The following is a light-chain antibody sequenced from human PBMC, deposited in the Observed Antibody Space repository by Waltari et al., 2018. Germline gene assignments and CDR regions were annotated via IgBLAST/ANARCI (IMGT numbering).Light chain of an antibody. CDR2: VAS. Sequence: DIQMTQSPSSLSASVGDRVTITCRASQTVINYLHWYQHKPGKAPKILIYVASTLQSGVPSRFSGSGHGTDFTLTISSLQPEDFATYYCQQYDNLPPFTFGPGTKVDIK. J-gene: IGKJ3*01. CDR3: QQYDNLPPFT. CDR1: QTVINY. V-gene: IGKV1-39*01.